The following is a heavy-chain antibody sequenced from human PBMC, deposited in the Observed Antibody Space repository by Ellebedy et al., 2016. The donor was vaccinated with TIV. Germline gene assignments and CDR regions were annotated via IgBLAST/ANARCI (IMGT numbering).Heavy chain of an antibody. J-gene: IGHJ6*02. V-gene: IGHV1-69*06. Sequence: ASVKVSCKASGGTFSSYAISWVRQAPGQGLEWMGGIIPIFGTANYAQKFQGRVTMTEDTSTDTAHMELSSLRSEDTAVYYCATSNCSGGSCYPYYYYGMDVWGQGTTVTVSS. CDR1: GGTFSSYA. CDR2: IIPIFGTA. CDR3: ATSNCSGGSCYPYYYYGMDV. D-gene: IGHD2-15*01.